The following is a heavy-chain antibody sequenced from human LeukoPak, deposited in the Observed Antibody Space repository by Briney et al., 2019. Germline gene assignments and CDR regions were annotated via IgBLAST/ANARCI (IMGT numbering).Heavy chain of an antibody. Sequence: ASVKVSCKASGNYISYAVNWVRQAPGQGLEWMGWINPTTGNPAYAQGFTGRFVFSLDTSVSTAYLQITGLKAEDTAVYYCATPTIGAGPPFFNYWGQGTLVTVSS. CDR1: GNYISYA. D-gene: IGHD6-13*01. CDR3: ATPTIGAGPPFFNY. J-gene: IGHJ4*02. CDR2: INPTTGNP. V-gene: IGHV7-4-1*02.